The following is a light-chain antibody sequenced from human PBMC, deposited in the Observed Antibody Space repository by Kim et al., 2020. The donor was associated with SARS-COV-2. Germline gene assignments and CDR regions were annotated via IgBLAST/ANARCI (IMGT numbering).Light chain of an antibody. J-gene: IGLJ3*02. Sequence: QSVAITCTGTSSDVVGYDYVTWYKHHPGEAPKVVIHDVTRRPSGVPDRFSGSKSGNTASLTISGLQPEDEADYYCCSYAGGYSWMFGGGTKLTVL. V-gene: IGLV2-11*02. CDR3: CSYAGGYSWM. CDR2: DVT. CDR1: SSDVVGYDY.